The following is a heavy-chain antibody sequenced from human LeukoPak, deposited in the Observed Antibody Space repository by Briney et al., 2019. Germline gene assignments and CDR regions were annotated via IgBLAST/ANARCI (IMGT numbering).Heavy chain of an antibody. CDR3: ARDAAARLDDAFDI. J-gene: IGHJ3*02. D-gene: IGHD6-6*01. CDR2: INPSGGST. CDR1: GYTFTSYY. V-gene: IGHV1-46*01. Sequence: ASVKVSCKASGYTFTSYYMHWVRQAPGQGLEWRGIINPSGGSTSDAQKFHGRVTMTRDTSTSTVYMELSSLRSEDTAVYYCARDAAARLDDAFDIWGQGTMVTVSS.